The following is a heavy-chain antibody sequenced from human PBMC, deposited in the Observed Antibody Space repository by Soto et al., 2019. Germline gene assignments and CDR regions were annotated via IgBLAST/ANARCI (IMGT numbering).Heavy chain of an antibody. CDR3: ARDILSGGAYPDS. D-gene: IGHD3-10*01. CDR1: GFTFRTYT. Sequence: GGSLRLYCSASGFTFRTYTMNWVRQAPGKGLEWISSISSGSSYIYYAGSVKGRFTISRDNAKNSLFLQMNSLGADDTAVYYCARDILSGGAYPDSWGQGTKVPVSS. J-gene: IGHJ5*01. CDR2: ISSGSSYI. V-gene: IGHV3-21*01.